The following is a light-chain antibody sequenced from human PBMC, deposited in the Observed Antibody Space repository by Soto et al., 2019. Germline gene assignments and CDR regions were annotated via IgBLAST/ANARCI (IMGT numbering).Light chain of an antibody. CDR2: DVT. V-gene: IGLV2-14*03. CDR1: SSDIGGYNY. CDR3: SSYASSTPLL. J-gene: IGLJ2*01. Sequence: QSALTQPASVSGSPGQSITISCTGTSSDIGGYNYVSWYQQHPGKAPKLMISDVTNRPSGVSNRFSGSKSGNTASLTISGLQTEDEADYYWSSYASSTPLLFGGGTKLTVL.